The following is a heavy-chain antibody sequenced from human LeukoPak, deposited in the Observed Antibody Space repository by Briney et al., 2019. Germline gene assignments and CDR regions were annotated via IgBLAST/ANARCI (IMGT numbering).Heavy chain of an antibody. Sequence: PSQTLSLTCTVSGASIRSGDYYWSWIRQPPGKGLEWIGYIYDSGSTYYNPSLKSRITISVDTSENRFSLKLSSVTATDTAVYYCARDCSGGSCYGAFDIWGQETMVTVSS. CDR1: GASIRSGDYY. D-gene: IGHD2-15*01. CDR3: ARDCSGGSCYGAFDI. V-gene: IGHV4-30-4*01. CDR2: IYDSGST. J-gene: IGHJ3*02.